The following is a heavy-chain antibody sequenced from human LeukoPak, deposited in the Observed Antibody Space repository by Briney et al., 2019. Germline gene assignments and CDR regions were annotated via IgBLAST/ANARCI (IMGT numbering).Heavy chain of an antibody. J-gene: IGHJ4*02. CDR3: AKDAERGFDYSNSLQK. CDR1: KFMFSHYG. D-gene: IGHD4-11*01. CDR2: IWGDGTNQ. V-gene: IGHV3-33*06. Sequence: PGGSLRLPCAASKFMFSHYGMHWVRQAPGKGLEWVAVIWGDGTNQYYADSVKGRFTVSRDNSQNTLYLQMSSLRPEDTAIYYCAKDAERGFDYSNSLQKWGQGTLVTVSS.